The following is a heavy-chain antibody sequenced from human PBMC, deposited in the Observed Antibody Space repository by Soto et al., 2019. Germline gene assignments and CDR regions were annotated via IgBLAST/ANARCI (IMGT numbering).Heavy chain of an antibody. V-gene: IGHV1-8*01. CDR3: AREVFFEEMVTPRETGD. CDR1: GYTFTSYD. J-gene: IGHJ4*02. CDR2: MNPNSGNT. D-gene: IGHD1-1*01. Sequence: QVQLVQSGAEVKKPGASVKVSCKASGYTFTSYDINWVRQATGQGLEWMGWMNPNSGNTGYAQKFQGRVTMTRNTSISTAYMELSSLRSEDTAVYYCAREVFFEEMVTPRETGDWGQGTLVTVSS.